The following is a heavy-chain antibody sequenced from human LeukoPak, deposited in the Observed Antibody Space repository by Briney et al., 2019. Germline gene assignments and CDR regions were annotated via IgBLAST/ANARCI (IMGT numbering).Heavy chain of an antibody. D-gene: IGHD1-26*01. CDR2: MNPNSGNT. V-gene: IGHV1-8*03. CDR3: ARGRGLVVGATPKGYYYYVDV. Sequence: ASVKVSCKASGCTFTSYDINWVRQATGQGLEWMGWMNPNSGNTGYAQKFQGRVTITRNTSISTAYMELSSLRSEDTAVYYCARGRGLVVGATPKGYYYYVDVWGKGTTVTVSS. CDR1: GCTFTSYD. J-gene: IGHJ6*03.